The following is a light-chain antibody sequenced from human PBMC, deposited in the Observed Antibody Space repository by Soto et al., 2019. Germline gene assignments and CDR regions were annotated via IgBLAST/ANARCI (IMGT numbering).Light chain of an antibody. CDR3: QQRSSWPLT. CDR1: QSVSTY. V-gene: IGKV3-11*01. CDR2: DAS. Sequence: ETVLTQSPATLSLSPGERAILSCRASQSVSTYLAWYQQKPGQAPRLLISDASNRATGIPDRFSGSGPGTDFTLTISSLEPEDFAVYYCQQRSSWPLTFGGGTKVEIK. J-gene: IGKJ4*01.